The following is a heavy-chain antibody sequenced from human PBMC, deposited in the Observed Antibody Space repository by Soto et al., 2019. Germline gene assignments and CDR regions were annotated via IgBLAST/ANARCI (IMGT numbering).Heavy chain of an antibody. J-gene: IGHJ5*02. CDR3: AHTGPIAAAGTRRPHWFDP. V-gene: IGHV2-5*02. Sequence: QITLKESGPTLVKPTQTLTLTCTFSGFSLSTSGVGVGWIRQPPGKALEWLALIYWDDDKRYSPSLKSRLTITKDTSKSQVVLTMTNIDPVDTATYYCAHTGPIAAAGTRRPHWFDPWGQGTLVTVSS. CDR1: GFSLSTSGVG. D-gene: IGHD6-13*01. CDR2: IYWDDDK.